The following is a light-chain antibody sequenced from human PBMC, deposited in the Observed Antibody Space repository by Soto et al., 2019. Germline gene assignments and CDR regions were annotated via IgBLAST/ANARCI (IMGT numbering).Light chain of an antibody. CDR2: WAS. V-gene: IGKV4-1*01. CDR1: QSLLSSSNNKNR. Sequence: VVMTQSPDSLAVSLGERATINCKSSQSLLSSSNNKNRLAWYQQKAGQPPNLLIYWASTRESGVPDRIRGSGSGTNFTLVISSLQAEDVAVYYCQHYYSSPLTFGGGTKVDTK. J-gene: IGKJ4*01. CDR3: QHYYSSPLT.